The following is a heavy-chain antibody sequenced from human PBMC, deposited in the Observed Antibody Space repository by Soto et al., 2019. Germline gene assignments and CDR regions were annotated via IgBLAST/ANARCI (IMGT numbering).Heavy chain of an antibody. D-gene: IGHD3-10*01. V-gene: IGHV3-30*04. J-gene: IGHJ4*02. CDR1: GLTFKSYA. Sequence: QVQLMESGGGVVQPGRSLRLSCLGTGLTFKSYAMHWVRQAPGKGLEWVAVISSDGSNEKYVDSVKGRFTISRDNSKNTLYLQMNSLRAQDTAVYFCARAPYYHGSGSYYNYWGQGTLVTVSS. CDR3: ARAPYYHGSGSYYNY. CDR2: ISSDGSNE.